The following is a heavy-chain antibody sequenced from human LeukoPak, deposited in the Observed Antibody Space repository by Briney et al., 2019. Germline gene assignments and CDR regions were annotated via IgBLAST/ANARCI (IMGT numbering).Heavy chain of an antibody. CDR2: IIPIFGTA. CDR1: GGTFSSYA. D-gene: IGHD2-8*01. CDR3: ARGGVVRGYPDY. V-gene: IGHV1-69*05. J-gene: IGHJ4*02. Sequence: SVKVSCKASGGTFSSYAISWVRQAPGQGLEWMGGIIPIFGTANYAQKFQGRVTIATDESTSTAYMELSSLRSEDTAVYYCARGGVVRGYPDYWGQGTLVTVSS.